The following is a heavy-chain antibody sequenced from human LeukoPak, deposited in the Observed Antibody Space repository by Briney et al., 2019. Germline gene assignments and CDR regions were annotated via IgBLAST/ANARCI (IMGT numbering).Heavy chain of an antibody. D-gene: IGHD5-18*01. CDR2: INPNSGGT. J-gene: IGHJ4*02. CDR3: ARDPMGYSCGLTLDHYFDY. V-gene: IGHV1-2*04. Sequence: ASVKVSCKASGYTFTGYYMHWVRQAPGQGLEWMGWINPNSGGTNYAQKFQGWVTMTRDTSISTAYMELSRLRSDDTAVYYCARDPMGYSCGLTLDHYFDYWGQGTLVTVSS. CDR1: GYTFTGYY.